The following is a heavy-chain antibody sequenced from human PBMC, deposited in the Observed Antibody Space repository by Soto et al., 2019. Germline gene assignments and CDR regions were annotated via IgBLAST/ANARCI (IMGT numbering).Heavy chain of an antibody. CDR2: ISYDGSNK. V-gene: IGHV3-30*18. Sequence: PGGSLRLSCAASGFTFSSYGMHWVRQAPCKGLEWVAVISYDGSNKYYADSVKGRFTISRDNSKNTLYLQMNSLRAEDTAVYYCAKDLEIAARLYYYYMDVWGKGTTVTVSS. D-gene: IGHD6-6*01. J-gene: IGHJ6*03. CDR3: AKDLEIAARLYYYYMDV. CDR1: GFTFSSYG.